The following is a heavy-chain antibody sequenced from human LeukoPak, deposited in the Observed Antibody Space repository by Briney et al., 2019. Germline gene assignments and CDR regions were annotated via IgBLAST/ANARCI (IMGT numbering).Heavy chain of an antibody. V-gene: IGHV3-23*01. CDR3: AKRYCSGGSCYHRYFDY. Sequence: GGSLRLSCAASGFTFSTSSMSWVRQAAGRGLEWVSLFSGSSGRTYYADSVKGRFTISRDNSKNTLYLHMNSLRAEDTAIYYCAKRYCSGGSCYHRYFDYWGQGTLVTVSS. D-gene: IGHD2-15*01. CDR2: FSGSSGRT. CDR1: GFTFSTSS. J-gene: IGHJ4*02.